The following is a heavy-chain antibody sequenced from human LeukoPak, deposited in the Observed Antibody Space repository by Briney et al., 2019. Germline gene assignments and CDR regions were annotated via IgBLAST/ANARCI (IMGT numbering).Heavy chain of an antibody. CDR3: ARHTDGRGYRSSSDY. D-gene: IGHD6-6*01. Sequence: GGSLRLSCAASGVTFDDYGMSWVRQAPGKGLEWVSCINWNGGSTGYADSVKGRFTISRDNAKTSLYLQMNSLRAEDTALYYCARHTDGRGYRSSSDYWGQGTLVTVSS. CDR2: INWNGGST. V-gene: IGHV3-20*04. CDR1: GVTFDDYG. J-gene: IGHJ4*02.